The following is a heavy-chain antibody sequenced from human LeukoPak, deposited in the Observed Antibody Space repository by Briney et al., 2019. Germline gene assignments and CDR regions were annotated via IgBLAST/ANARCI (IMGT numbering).Heavy chain of an antibody. CDR3: ARDLGAEQWLAPFDY. CDR2: ISAYNGNT. V-gene: IGHV1-18*01. CDR1: GYTFTTYG. Sequence: ASVKVSCKASGYTFTTYGISWVRQAPGQGLEWMGWISAYNGNTNYAQKLQGRVAITADTSTSTAYMELRSLRSDDTAAYYCARDLGAEQWLAPFDYWGQGTLVTVSS. D-gene: IGHD6-19*01. J-gene: IGHJ4*02.